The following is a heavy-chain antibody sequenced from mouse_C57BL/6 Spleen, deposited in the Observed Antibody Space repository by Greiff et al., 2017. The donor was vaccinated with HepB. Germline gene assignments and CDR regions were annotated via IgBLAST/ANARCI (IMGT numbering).Heavy chain of an antibody. D-gene: IGHD1-1*01. Sequence: QVQLQQPGAELVKPGASVKLSCKASGYTFTSYWMHWVKQRPGQGLEWIGMIHPNSGSTNYNEKFKSKATLTVDKSSSTAYMQLSILTSEDSAVYYCARSELLSYYFDYWGQGTTLTVSS. CDR3: ARSELLSYYFDY. CDR1: GYTFTSYW. V-gene: IGHV1-64*01. CDR2: IHPNSGST. J-gene: IGHJ2*01.